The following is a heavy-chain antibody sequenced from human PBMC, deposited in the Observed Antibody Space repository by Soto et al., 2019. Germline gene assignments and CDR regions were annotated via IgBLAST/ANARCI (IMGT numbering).Heavy chain of an antibody. Sequence: QVQLVQSGAEVKKPGSSVKVSCKASGGTFSSYAISWVRQAPGQGLEWMGGIIPIFGTANYAQKFQGRVTITADESTSTAYMELSSLRSEDTAVFYCARRSRRYSGYDVYAFDIWGQGTMVTVSS. D-gene: IGHD5-12*01. J-gene: IGHJ3*02. V-gene: IGHV1-69*01. CDR2: IIPIFGTA. CDR1: GGTFSSYA. CDR3: ARRSRRYSGYDVYAFDI.